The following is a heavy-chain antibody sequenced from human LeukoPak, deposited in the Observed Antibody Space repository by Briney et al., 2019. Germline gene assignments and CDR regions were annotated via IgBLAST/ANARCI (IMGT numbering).Heavy chain of an antibody. J-gene: IGHJ4*02. D-gene: IGHD1-26*01. CDR3: ARVGGSSYAEKPGDY. CDR1: GYTFTSYY. Sequence: ASAKVSCKASGYTFTSYYMHWVRQAPGQGLEWMGIINPSGGSTSYAQKFRGRVTMTRDTSTSTVYMGLSSLRSEDTAVYYCARVGGSSYAEKPGDYWGQGTLVTVSS. V-gene: IGHV1-46*01. CDR2: INPSGGST.